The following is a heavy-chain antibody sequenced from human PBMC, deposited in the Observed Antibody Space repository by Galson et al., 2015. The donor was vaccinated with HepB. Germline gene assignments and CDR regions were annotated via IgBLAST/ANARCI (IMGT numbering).Heavy chain of an antibody. CDR3: AKEGYYDYIWGRYRHTRPFVF. Sequence: SLRLSCAASRFTLSSYAMHWVRQAPGKGLEWVAYISNDGSNKYYVDSVKGRFTISRDNSENTLYLQMNSLRAEDTAVYYCAKEGYYDYIWGRYRHTRPFVFWGQGTLVTVSS. D-gene: IGHD3-16*02. CDR1: RFTLSSYA. V-gene: IGHV3-30*18. J-gene: IGHJ4*02. CDR2: ISNDGSNK.